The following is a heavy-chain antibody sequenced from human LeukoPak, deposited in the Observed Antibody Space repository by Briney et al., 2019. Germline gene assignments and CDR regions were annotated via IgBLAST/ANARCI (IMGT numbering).Heavy chain of an antibody. CDR1: GGTFSSYA. CDR3: ASNTNYYDSSGYYYGYYYYMDV. CDR2: IIPIFGTA. J-gene: IGHJ6*03. Sequence: SVKVSCKASGGTFSSYAISWVRQAPGQGLEWMGGIIPIFGTANYAQKFQGRVTITTDESTSTAYMELSSLRSEDTAVYYCASNTNYYDSSGYYYGYYYYMDVRGKGTTVTVSS. V-gene: IGHV1-69*05. D-gene: IGHD3-22*01.